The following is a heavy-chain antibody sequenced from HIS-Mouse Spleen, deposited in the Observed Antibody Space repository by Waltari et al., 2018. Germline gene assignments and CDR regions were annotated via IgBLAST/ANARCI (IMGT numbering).Heavy chain of an antibody. CDR2: IDWDDDK. Sequence: QVTLRESGPALVKPTQTLTLTCTFSGFSLSTSGMFVSWIRQPPGKALEWLARIDWDDDKSYSTSLKTRLTISRDTSKNQVVLTMTNMDPLDTATYYCARIAEGYTSGWYAFDYWGQGTLVTVSS. CDR1: GFSLSTSGMF. V-gene: IGHV2-70*15. D-gene: IGHD6-19*01. J-gene: IGHJ4*02. CDR3: ARIAEGYTSGWYAFDY.